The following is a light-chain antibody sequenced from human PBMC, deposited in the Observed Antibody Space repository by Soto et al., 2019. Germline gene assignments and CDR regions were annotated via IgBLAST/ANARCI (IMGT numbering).Light chain of an antibody. CDR3: SSYTSSSTLYV. V-gene: IGLV2-14*01. J-gene: IGLJ1*01. Sequence: QSVLTQRASVSGSPGQSITISCTGTSSDDGGYNYVSWYQQHPGKAPKLMIYDVSNRPSGVSNRFSGSKSGNTASLTISGLQAEDEADYYCSSYTSSSTLYVFGTGTKLTVL. CDR2: DVS. CDR1: SSDDGGYNY.